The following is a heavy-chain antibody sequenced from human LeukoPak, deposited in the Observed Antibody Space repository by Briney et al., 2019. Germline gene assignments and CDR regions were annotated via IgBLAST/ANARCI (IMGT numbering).Heavy chain of an antibody. Sequence: GGSLRLSCAASGFTFSSYSMNWVRQAPGKGLEWVSYISSSSSTIYYADSVKGRFTISRDNAKNSLYLQMNSLRAEDTAVYYCARSLDIVVVPAAPPLDYWGQGTLVTVSS. D-gene: IGHD2-2*03. CDR2: ISSSSSTI. CDR1: GFTFSSYS. V-gene: IGHV3-48*01. CDR3: ARSLDIVVVPAAPPLDY. J-gene: IGHJ4*02.